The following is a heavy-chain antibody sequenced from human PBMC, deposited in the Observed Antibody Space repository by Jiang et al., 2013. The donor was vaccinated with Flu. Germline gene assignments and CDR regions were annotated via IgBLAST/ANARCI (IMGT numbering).Heavy chain of an antibody. CDR1: GLTFSRNT. Sequence: VQLVESGGNLVKPGGSLRLSCEASGLTFSRNTMNWVRQAPGKGLEWVSSISYNSAYIYYADSVRGRFTISRDNARNSLYLQMSSLTAEDTAIYYCASERPSRTYVHFYGMDVWGQGTTVTVSS. J-gene: IGHJ6*02. CDR3: ASERPSRTYVHFYGMDV. D-gene: IGHD2-2*01. V-gene: IGHV3-21*01. CDR2: ISYNSAYI.